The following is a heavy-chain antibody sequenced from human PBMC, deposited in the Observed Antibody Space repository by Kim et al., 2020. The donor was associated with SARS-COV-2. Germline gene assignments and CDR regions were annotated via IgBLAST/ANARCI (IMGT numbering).Heavy chain of an antibody. D-gene: IGHD2-15*01. CDR3: VSGAAPQYYYYGMDV. J-gene: IGHJ6*02. Sequence: DSVKGRFTISRDNSKNTLYLQMSSLRAEDTAVYYCVSGAAPQYYYYGMDVWGQGTTVTVSS. V-gene: IGHV3-64D*06.